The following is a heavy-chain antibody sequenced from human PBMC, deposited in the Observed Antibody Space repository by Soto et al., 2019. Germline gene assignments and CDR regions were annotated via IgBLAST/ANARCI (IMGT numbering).Heavy chain of an antibody. J-gene: IGHJ6*02. D-gene: IGHD1-1*01. CDR2: INRRGTST. CDR3: VRGTPTPGLDI. CDR1: GFRFSDYP. V-gene: IGHV3-7*03. Sequence: PGGSLRLSCVGSGFRFSDYPLNWVRQAPGQGLEWVANINRRGTSTTYVDSVRGRSSTSRDSTRNALYLNMDSLRVEDTATYYCVRGTPTPGLDIWGRGTTVTVSS.